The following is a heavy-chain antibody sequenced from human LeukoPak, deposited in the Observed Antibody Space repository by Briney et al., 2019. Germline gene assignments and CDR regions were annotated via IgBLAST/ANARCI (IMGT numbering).Heavy chain of an antibody. CDR2: INHSGRT. J-gene: IGHJ4*02. CDR1: GGSFSGYY. D-gene: IGHD3-10*01. Sequence: SETLSLTCTVYGGSFSGYYWSWIRQPPGEGLEWIGEINHSGRTNYNPSLKSRVTVSADMSRFQFSLKLSSVTAADTAVYYCARGGKSEYYGSGSHDYWGQGILVTVSS. V-gene: IGHV4-34*01. CDR3: ARGGKSEYYGSGSHDY.